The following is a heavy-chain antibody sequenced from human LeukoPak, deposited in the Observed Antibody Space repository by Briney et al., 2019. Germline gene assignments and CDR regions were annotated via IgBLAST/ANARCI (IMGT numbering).Heavy chain of an antibody. D-gene: IGHD5-12*01. CDR2: VGISSGNT. CDR1: GFTFSDYS. CDR3: ARDHRYAFDN. Sequence: SGGSLRLSCAASGFTFSDYSMNWVRQAPGKGLEWISYVGISSGNTKYADSVKGRFTISGDSAKNSVFLQMNNLRVEDTAVYYCARDHRYAFDNWGQGTLVTVSS. J-gene: IGHJ4*02. V-gene: IGHV3-48*04.